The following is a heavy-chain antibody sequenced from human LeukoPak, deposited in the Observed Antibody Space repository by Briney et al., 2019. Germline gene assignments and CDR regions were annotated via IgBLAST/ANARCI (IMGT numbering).Heavy chain of an antibody. D-gene: IGHD3-3*01. Sequence: GGSLRLSCSASGFTFSSYAMLWVRQAPGKGLEYVSGISGDGSSTYYADSVKGRFTISRDHSKNTLYVQMTSLRAEDTAVYYCVYQVQGVVKWGQGTLVTVSS. CDR3: VYQVQGVVK. CDR1: GFTFSSYA. J-gene: IGHJ4*02. CDR2: ISGDGSST. V-gene: IGHV3-64*05.